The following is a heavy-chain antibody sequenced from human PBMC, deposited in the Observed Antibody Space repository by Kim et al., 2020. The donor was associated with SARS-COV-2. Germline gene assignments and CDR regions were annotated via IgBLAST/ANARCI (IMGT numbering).Heavy chain of an antibody. Sequence: GGSLRLSCAVPGFTFSTYAMSWVRQAPGKGLEWVSVISPSGDSTYYADSVKGRFTISRDNSKNMLYLQMSTLRVEDTAVFYCARHLSGSYYFYYAMDVWGRGTTVTVSS. J-gene: IGHJ6*02. CDR2: ISPSGDST. V-gene: IGHV3-23*01. CDR1: GFTFSTYA. D-gene: IGHD1-26*01. CDR3: ARHLSGSYYFYYAMDV.